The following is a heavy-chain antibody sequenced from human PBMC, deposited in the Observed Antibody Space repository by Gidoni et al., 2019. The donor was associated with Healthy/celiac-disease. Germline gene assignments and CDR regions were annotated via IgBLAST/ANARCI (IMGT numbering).Heavy chain of an antibody. J-gene: IGHJ4*02. CDR2: IIPILGIA. CDR1: GGTFSSYA. D-gene: IGHD3-22*01. Sequence: QVQLVQSGAEVKKPGSSVKVSCKASGGTFSSYAISWVRQAPGQGLEWMGGIIPILGIANYAQKFQGRVTITADKSTSTAYMELSSLRSEDTAVYYCARASAPASYYYDSSGYYKRTSYFDYWGQGTLVTVSS. V-gene: IGHV1-69*10. CDR3: ARASAPASYYYDSSGYYKRTSYFDY.